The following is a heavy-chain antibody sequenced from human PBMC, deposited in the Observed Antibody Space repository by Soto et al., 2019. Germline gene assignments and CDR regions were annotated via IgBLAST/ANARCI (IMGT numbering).Heavy chain of an antibody. CDR1: GYDFTAHD. CDR2: MNPINGAT. CDR3: GRGPSPRAPAGGTPYYFAMDV. D-gene: IGHD6-13*01. Sequence: ASVKGSCKASGYDFTAHDINWGRQGPGQGLGWMGWMNPINGATGSARRFQGRVSMTRSTATGTAYLELTSLRSDDSAVYYCGRGPSPRAPAGGTPYYFAMDVWGQGTTVTVSS. J-gene: IGHJ6*02. V-gene: IGHV1-8*02.